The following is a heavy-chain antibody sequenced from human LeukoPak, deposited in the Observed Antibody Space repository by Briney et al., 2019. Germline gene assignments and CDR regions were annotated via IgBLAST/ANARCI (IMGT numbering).Heavy chain of an antibody. V-gene: IGHV3-74*01. Sequence: GGSLRLSCAASGFTFSSYWMHWVRQAPGKGLVWVSRINSDGSSTSYADSVKGRFTISRDNAKNTLYLQMNSPRAEDTAVYYCARAQFYGVFDYWGQGTLVTVSS. D-gene: IGHD2-8*01. CDR3: ARAQFYGVFDY. J-gene: IGHJ4*02. CDR1: GFTFSSYW. CDR2: INSDGSST.